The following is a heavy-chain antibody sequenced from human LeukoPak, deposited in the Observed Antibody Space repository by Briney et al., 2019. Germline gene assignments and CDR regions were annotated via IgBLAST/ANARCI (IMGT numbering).Heavy chain of an antibody. V-gene: IGHV4-34*01. D-gene: IGHD2-15*01. CDR3: ARGGYCGGGNCYFSDAFDI. Sequence: TSETLSLTCAVSGGSLRSYYWSWIRQPPGKGLEWIGEINHSGSTNIEEINHSGSTNYNPSLKSRPTISADPSKNQLSLKLSSVTAAETAVYYCARGGYCGGGNCYFSDAFDIWGQGTMVTVSS. J-gene: IGHJ3*02. CDR1: GGSLRSYY. CDR2: INHSGSTNIEEINHSGST.